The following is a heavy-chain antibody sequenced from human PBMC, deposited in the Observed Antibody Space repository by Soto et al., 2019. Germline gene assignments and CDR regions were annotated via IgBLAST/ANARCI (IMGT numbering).Heavy chain of an antibody. V-gene: IGHV4-34*01. J-gene: IGHJ6*02. CDR3: ARGRGYVYGYNFYGMDV. CDR1: RGSFSGFY. CDR2: INHSGST. Sequence: LSLTCGVYRGSFSGFYWTWVRQTPGKGLEWIGEINHSGSTNYNPSLKNRVTISVDRSTNYFSLRMTSVTAADAAVYYCARGRGYVYGYNFYGMDVWGQGTTVTVSS. D-gene: IGHD5-18*01.